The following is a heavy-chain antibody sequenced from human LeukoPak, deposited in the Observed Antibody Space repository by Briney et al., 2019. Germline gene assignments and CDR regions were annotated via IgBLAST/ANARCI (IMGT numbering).Heavy chain of an antibody. J-gene: IGHJ3*02. V-gene: IGHV4-30-2*01. CDR3: AREVNVAAPGANDAFDI. Sequence: SETLSLTCTVSGGSISSGDYFWSWIRQPPGKGLEWIGYIYHSGSAYYNPSLKSRVTISVDRSKNQFSLKLSSVTAADTAVYYCAREVNVAAPGANDAFDIWGQGTMVTVSS. CDR2: IYHSGSA. CDR1: GGSISSGDYF. D-gene: IGHD6-13*01.